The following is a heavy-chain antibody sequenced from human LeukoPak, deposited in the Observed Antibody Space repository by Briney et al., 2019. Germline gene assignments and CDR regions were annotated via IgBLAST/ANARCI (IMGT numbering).Heavy chain of an antibody. CDR3: AKDHRWLVDY. J-gene: IGHJ4*02. CDR2: ISSAGTII. D-gene: IGHD6-19*01. CDR1: GFTFGTYS. Sequence: PGRSLRLSCAASGFTFGTYSMHWVRQAPGKGLEWVAIISSAGTIINYADSVKGRFSISRDNSKSTLYLQMDSLRVEDTAVYYCAKDHRWLVDYWGQGSLVTVSS. V-gene: IGHV3-30-3*01.